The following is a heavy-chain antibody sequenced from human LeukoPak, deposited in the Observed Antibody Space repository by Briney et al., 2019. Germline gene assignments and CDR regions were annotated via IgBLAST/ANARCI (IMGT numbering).Heavy chain of an antibody. CDR2: ISWDGGST. CDR1: GFTFDDYA. V-gene: IGHV3-43D*04. Sequence: PGGSLRLSCAASGFTFDDYAMHWVRQAPGKGLEWVSLISWDGGSTYYADSVKGRFTISRDNSKNSLYLQMNSLRAEDTALYYCAKDGGYDFWSGYSKYYHYYMDVWGKGTTVTVSS. D-gene: IGHD3-3*01. CDR3: AKDGGYDFWSGYSKYYHYYMDV. J-gene: IGHJ6*03.